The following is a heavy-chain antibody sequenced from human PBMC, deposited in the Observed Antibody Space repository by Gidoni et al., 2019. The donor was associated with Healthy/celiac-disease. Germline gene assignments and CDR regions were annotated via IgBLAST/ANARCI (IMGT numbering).Heavy chain of an antibody. CDR1: GYSSTSYW. Sequence: EVQLVQSGAEVKKPGESLKISCKGSGYSSTSYWIGWVRQMPGKGLEWMGIIYPGDADTRYSPSFQGQVTISADKSISTAYLQWSSLKASDTAMYYCARQGPRRDGYNYWAHAFDIWGQGTMVTVSS. D-gene: IGHD5-12*01. V-gene: IGHV5-51*01. CDR2: IYPGDADT. J-gene: IGHJ3*02. CDR3: ARQGPRRDGYNYWAHAFDI.